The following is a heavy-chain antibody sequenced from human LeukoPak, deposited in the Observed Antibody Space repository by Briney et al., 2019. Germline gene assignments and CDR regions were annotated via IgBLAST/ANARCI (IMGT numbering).Heavy chain of an antibody. CDR3: AKGPEWELLREFHY. CDR2: ISWNSGSI. CDR1: GFTFDDYA. D-gene: IGHD1-26*01. J-gene: IGHJ4*02. V-gene: IGHV3-9*03. Sequence: GRSLRLSCAASGFTFDDYAMHWVRQAPGKGLEWVSGISWNSGSIGYADSVKGRFTISRDNAKNSLYLQMNSLRAEDMALYYCAKGPEWELLREFHYWGQGTLVNVSS.